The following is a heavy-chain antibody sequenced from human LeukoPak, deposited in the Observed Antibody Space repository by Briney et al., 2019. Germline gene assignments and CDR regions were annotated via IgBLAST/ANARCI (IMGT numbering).Heavy chain of an antibody. Sequence: SETLSLTCTVSGDSITNSNFYWGWIRQSPGKGLEWIGSIFHSGRTNYNPSLKSRVTISVDTSKNQFYLRVHSVTAAETALYYCAGRGIVTGYFDFWGRGTLVTVSS. V-gene: IGHV4-39*01. D-gene: IGHD3-9*01. CDR1: GDSITNSNFY. CDR2: IFHSGRT. CDR3: AGRGIVTGYFDF. J-gene: IGHJ4*02.